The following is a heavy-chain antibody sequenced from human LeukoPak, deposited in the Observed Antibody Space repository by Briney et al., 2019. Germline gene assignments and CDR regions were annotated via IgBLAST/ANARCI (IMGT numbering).Heavy chain of an antibody. CDR3: ARDGKAYDYYYYYMDV. D-gene: IGHD4-23*01. Sequence: SVKVSCKASGGTFSSYAISWVRQAPGQGLEWMGGIIPIFGTANYAQMFQGRVTITADESTSTAYMELSSLRSEDTAVYYCARDGKAYDYYYYYMDVWGKGTTVTVSS. CDR1: GGTFSSYA. J-gene: IGHJ6*03. V-gene: IGHV1-69*13. CDR2: IIPIFGTA.